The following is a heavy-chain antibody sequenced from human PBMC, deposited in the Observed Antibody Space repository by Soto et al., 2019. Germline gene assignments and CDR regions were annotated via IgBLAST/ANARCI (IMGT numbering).Heavy chain of an antibody. V-gene: IGHV4-30-4*01. D-gene: IGHD5-12*01. CDR3: VRGSTMLNTDTLDV. CDR1: GGYISSGDYY. J-gene: IGHJ6*02. CDR2: IYYSGSY. Sequence: SETLSLTCTVSGGYISSGDYYWSWMRQPPGKGLEWIGHIYYSGSYYYNPSLKSRTIISIDMSKNQFSLKLTSVTAADTAMYYCVRGSTMLNTDTLDVCGQGTTVTVSS.